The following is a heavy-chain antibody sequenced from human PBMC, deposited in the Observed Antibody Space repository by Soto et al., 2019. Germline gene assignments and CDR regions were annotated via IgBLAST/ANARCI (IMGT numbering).Heavy chain of an antibody. CDR2: ISAYNGNT. Sequence: QVPLVQSGAEVKKPGASVKVSCKASGYTFTSYGISWVRQAPGPGLEWMGWISAYNGNTNYAQKLQGRAPMTTVTSTGTAYMEQRSLRSDDTAVYYCARDRYFGDLKDRFAFDIWGPGTMVTVSS. J-gene: IGHJ3*02. D-gene: IGHD4-17*01. V-gene: IGHV1-18*01. CDR3: ARDRYFGDLKDRFAFDI. CDR1: GYTFTSYG.